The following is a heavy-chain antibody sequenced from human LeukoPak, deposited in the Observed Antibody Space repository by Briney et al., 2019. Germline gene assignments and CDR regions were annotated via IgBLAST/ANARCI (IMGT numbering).Heavy chain of an antibody. CDR3: ARTYYYYGSVSGRSFYFDY. Sequence: ETLSLTCTVSGGSISSYYWSWIRQPPGKGLEWIGYIYYSGSTNYNPSLKSRVTISVDTSNKQFSLKLSSVTAADTAVYYCARTYYYYGSVSGRSFYFDYWGQGTLVTVSS. D-gene: IGHD3-10*01. CDR2: IYYSGST. J-gene: IGHJ4*02. CDR1: GGSISSYY. V-gene: IGHV4-59*01.